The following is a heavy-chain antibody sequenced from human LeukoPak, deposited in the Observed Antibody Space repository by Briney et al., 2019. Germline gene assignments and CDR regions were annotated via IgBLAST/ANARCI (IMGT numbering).Heavy chain of an antibody. D-gene: IGHD1-26*01. CDR1: GFTVSSNY. Sequence: PGGSLRLSCAASGFTVSSNYMSWVRQAPGKGLEWVSAIYSGGSTYYADSVKGRFTISRDNSKNTLYLQMNSLRAEDTAAYYCVRDSVGLYYFNYWGQGTLVTVSS. CDR2: IYSGGST. V-gene: IGHV3-53*01. CDR3: VRDSVGLYYFNY. J-gene: IGHJ4*02.